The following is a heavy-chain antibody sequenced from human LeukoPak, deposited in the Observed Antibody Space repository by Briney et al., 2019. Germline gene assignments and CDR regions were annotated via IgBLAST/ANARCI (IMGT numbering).Heavy chain of an antibody. CDR1: GFTFSSYA. CDR2: ISYDGSNK. Sequence: GGSLRLSCAASGFTFSSYAMHWVRQAPGKGLEWVAVISYDGSNKYYADSVKGRFTISRDNSKNTLYLQMNSLRAEDTAVYHCARGGEDIVVVPAAKQGGNYYYYYMDVWGKGTTVTVSS. D-gene: IGHD2-2*01. CDR3: ARGGEDIVVVPAAKQGGNYYYYYMDV. J-gene: IGHJ6*03. V-gene: IGHV3-30*01.